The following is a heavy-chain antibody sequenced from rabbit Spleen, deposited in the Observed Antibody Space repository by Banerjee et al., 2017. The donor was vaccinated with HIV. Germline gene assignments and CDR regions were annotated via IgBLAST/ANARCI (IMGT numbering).Heavy chain of an antibody. V-gene: IGHV1S40*01. CDR1: GFSFNNNYY. D-gene: IGHD7-1*01. Sequence: QSLEESGGGLVKPGGTLTLTCTVSGFSFNNNYYICWVRQAPGKGLEWIGCIYTGFSVTTYYASWAKGRFTISKTSSTTVTLQMTSLTAADTATYFCASSFTGVTWSASLWGPGTLVTVS. CDR2: IYTGFSVTT. J-gene: IGHJ4*01. CDR3: ASSFTGVTWSASL.